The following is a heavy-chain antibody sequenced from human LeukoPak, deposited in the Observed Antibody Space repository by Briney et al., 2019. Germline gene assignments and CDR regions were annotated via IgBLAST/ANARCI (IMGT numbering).Heavy chain of an antibody. CDR3: ARVLDGSCIDY. D-gene: IGHD2-15*01. J-gene: IGHJ4*02. V-gene: IGHV3-53*01. CDR1: GFTVSSNY. CDR2: IYSGGST. Sequence: GGSLRLSCAASGFTVSSNYMSWVRQAPGKGLEWVSVIYSGGSTYYADSVKGRFTISRDNSKNTLYLQMNSLRAEDTAVYYCARVLDGSCIDYWGQGTLVTVSS.